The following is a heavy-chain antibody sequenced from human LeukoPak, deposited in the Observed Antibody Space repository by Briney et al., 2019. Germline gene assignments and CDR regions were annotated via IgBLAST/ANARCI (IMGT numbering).Heavy chain of an antibody. CDR3: AKDRYSSSSGVDFDI. CDR1: GFTFSSYA. V-gene: IGHV3-23*01. J-gene: IGHJ3*02. Sequence: PGGSLRLSCAASGFTFSSYAMSWVRQAPGKGLEWVSALSGSGVSTYYVDSVKGRFTISRDNSKNTLYLQMNSLRAEDTAVYYCAKDRYSSSSGVDFDIWGQGTMVTVSS. CDR2: LSGSGVST. D-gene: IGHD6-6*01.